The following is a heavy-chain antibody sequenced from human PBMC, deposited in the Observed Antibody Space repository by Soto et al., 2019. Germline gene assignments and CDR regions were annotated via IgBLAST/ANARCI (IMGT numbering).Heavy chain of an antibody. Sequence: SVKVSCKASGGTFSSYAISWVRQAPGQGLEWMGGIIPIFGTANYAQKFQGRVTITADESTSTAYMELSSLRSEDTAVYYCASLAYCGGDRSPRDYYYYGMDVWGQGTTVTVSS. CDR2: IIPIFGTA. CDR3: ASLAYCGGDRSPRDYYYYGMDV. CDR1: GGTFSSYA. D-gene: IGHD2-21*02. V-gene: IGHV1-69*13. J-gene: IGHJ6*02.